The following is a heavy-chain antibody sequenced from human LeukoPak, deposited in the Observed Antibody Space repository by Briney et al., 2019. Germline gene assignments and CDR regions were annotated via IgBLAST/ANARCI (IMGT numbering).Heavy chain of an antibody. J-gene: IGHJ4*02. Sequence: ASVKVSCKASGYTFTGYYMHWVRQAPGQGLEWMGWINPNSGGTNYAQKFQGRVTMTRDTSISTAYMELSRLRSDDTAVYYCARDGGGIAAAGRDYWGQGTLVTVSS. D-gene: IGHD6-13*01. CDR2: INPNSGGT. V-gene: IGHV1-2*02. CDR1: GYTFTGYY. CDR3: ARDGGGIAAAGRDY.